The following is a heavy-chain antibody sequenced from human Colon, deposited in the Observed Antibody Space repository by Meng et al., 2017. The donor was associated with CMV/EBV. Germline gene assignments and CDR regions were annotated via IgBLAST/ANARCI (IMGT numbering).Heavy chain of an antibody. CDR1: GFTYSTYA. CDR2: ISGDGRST. Sequence: EVQLLVSGGGLLQPGGSLRLSCTAAGFTYSTYAMTWVRQAPRKGLEWVSSISGDGRSTSYADSVKGRFTISRDNSKNTVFLQMNSLRAEDTAVYYCAKRGYCSGGSCYGNFDYWGQGTLVTVSS. J-gene: IGHJ4*02. D-gene: IGHD2-15*01. V-gene: IGHV3-23*01. CDR3: AKRGYCSGGSCYGNFDY.